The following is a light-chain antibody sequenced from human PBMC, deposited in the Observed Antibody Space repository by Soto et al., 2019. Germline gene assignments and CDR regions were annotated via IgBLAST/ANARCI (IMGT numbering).Light chain of an antibody. V-gene: IGLV1-44*01. CDR1: SSNIGSNT. Sequence: SVLSQPPSSSVTPGQIVAIAFSGSSSNIGSNTVTWYQQLPGTAPKLLIYSTSQRSSGVPGRFSGSKSGASASLSISGLQSEDEADYYCAAWDDRLDVYVFGTGAKVTVL. CDR3: AAWDDRLDVYV. CDR2: STS. J-gene: IGLJ1*01.